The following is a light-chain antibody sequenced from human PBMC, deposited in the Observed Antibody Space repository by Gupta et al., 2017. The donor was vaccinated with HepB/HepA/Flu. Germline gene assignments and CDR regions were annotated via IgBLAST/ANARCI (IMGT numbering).Light chain of an antibody. Sequence: DIQMTQSPSTLSASVGERVTITCRASQSIRSWLAWYQQKPGKAPKLLIYKASNLESGVPSRFSGGGSGTEFTLTISSLQPDDFATYYCHQCNSSSSWTFGQGTKVEIK. CDR2: KAS. CDR1: QSIRSW. J-gene: IGKJ1*01. V-gene: IGKV1-5*03. CDR3: HQCNSSSSWT.